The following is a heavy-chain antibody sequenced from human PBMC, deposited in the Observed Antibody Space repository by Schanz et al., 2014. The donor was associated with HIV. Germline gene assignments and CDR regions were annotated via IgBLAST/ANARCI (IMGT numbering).Heavy chain of an antibody. V-gene: IGHV3-21*01. J-gene: IGHJ4*02. CDR3: ATDLSSSWFFDN. CDR2: ITSSSSYI. D-gene: IGHD6-13*01. CDR1: GFTFSTYH. Sequence: EVQLVESGGGLVQPGGSLRLSCAASGFTFSTYHMNWVRQAPGKGLEWVSSITSSSSYIYYADSVKGRFSVSRDNAKNSLYLQMNSLRAEDTAVYFCATDLSSSWFFDNWGQGTLVTVSS.